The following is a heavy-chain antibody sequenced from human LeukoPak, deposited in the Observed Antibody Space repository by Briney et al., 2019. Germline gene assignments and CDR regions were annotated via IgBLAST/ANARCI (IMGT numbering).Heavy chain of an antibody. J-gene: IGHJ4*02. Sequence: PGGSLRLSCAASGFTFSSYSMNWVRPAPGKGLEWVSYISSSSSTIYYRDSVKGRFTISRDSAKNSLYLQMNSLRDEDTAVYYCTPHRDGNYPFDCWGQGTLVTVSS. D-gene: IGHD1-7*01. CDR1: GFTFSSYS. CDR2: ISSSSSTI. V-gene: IGHV3-48*02. CDR3: TPHRDGNYPFDC.